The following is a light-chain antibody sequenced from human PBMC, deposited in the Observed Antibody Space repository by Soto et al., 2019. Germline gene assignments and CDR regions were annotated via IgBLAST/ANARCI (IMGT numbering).Light chain of an antibody. V-gene: IGKV4-1*01. CDR3: QQYYSTLT. CDR2: WAS. Sequence: DIVMTQSPDSLAVSLGERATINCKSSPSVLYSSNNKNYLAWYQQKPGQPPKLLIYWASTRESGVPDRFSGRGSGTDFTLTISSLQAEDVAIYYCQQYYSTLTFGGGTKVEIK. J-gene: IGKJ4*01. CDR1: PSVLYSSNNKNY.